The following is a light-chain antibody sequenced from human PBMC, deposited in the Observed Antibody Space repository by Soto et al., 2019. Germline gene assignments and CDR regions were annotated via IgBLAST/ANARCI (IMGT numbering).Light chain of an antibody. J-gene: IGLJ3*02. V-gene: IGLV2-8*01. CDR3: SSYAGSGV. CDR2: EVN. Sequence: LTQPPSASGSPGQSVAISCSGTSGDVGGYNYVSWYQQHPGKAPKLIIYEVNKRPSGVPDRFSGSKSGNTASLTVSGLQAEDEADYYCSSYAGSGVFGGGTKLTVL. CDR1: SGDVGGYNY.